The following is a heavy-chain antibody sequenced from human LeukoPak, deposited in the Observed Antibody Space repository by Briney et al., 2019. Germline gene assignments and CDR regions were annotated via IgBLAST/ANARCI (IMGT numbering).Heavy chain of an antibody. CDR1: GGTSSSYA. J-gene: IGHJ4*02. D-gene: IGHD3-22*01. Sequence: ASVKVSCKASGGTSSSYAISWVRQAPGQGLEWMGGIIPIFGTANYAQKFQGRVTITTDESTSTAYMELSSLRSEDTAVYYCASYYYDSSGYEQIDYWCQGTLVTVSS. CDR2: IIPIFGTA. CDR3: ASYYYDSSGYEQIDY. V-gene: IGHV1-69*05.